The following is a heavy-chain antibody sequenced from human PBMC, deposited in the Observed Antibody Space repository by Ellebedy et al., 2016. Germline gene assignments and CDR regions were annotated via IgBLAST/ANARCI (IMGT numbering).Heavy chain of an antibody. CDR2: IYPDDFRP. V-gene: IGHV5-51*07. CDR1: GYKFRNYY. Sequence: GESLKISXEGSGYKFRNYYTVWLHQVSGKGLEWVGYIYPDDFRPRYSPSFQDRVTISADTSTNTAFLQWRSLRASDTAKYYCARADVDLTLGRVETPAQYFDLWGRGTLVTVSS. D-gene: IGHD3-16*01. J-gene: IGHJ2*01. CDR3: ARADVDLTLGRVETPAQYFDL.